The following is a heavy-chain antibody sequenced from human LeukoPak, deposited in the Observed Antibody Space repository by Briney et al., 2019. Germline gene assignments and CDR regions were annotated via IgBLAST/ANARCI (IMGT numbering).Heavy chain of an antibody. D-gene: IGHD3-22*01. CDR2: IYYSGST. CDR3: ARLKYYYDSSGYRAEYFQH. J-gene: IGHJ1*01. Sequence: SETLSLTCTVSGGSISSYYWSWIRQPPGKGLEWIGYIYYSGSTNYNPSLKSRVTISVYTSKNQFSLKLSAVTAADTAVYYCARLKYYYDSSGYRAEYFQHWGQGTLVTVSS. CDR1: GGSISSYY. V-gene: IGHV4-59*01.